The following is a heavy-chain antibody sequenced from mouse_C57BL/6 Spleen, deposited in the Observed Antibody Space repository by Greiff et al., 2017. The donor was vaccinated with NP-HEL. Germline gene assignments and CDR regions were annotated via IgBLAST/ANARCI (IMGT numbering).Heavy chain of an antibody. D-gene: IGHD2-5*01. Sequence: QVQLQQPGAELVRPGSSVKLSCKASGYTFTSYWMHWVKQRPIQGLEWIGNIDPSDSETHYNQKFKDKATLTVDKSSSTAYMQLSSLTSDDSAVYYCARGNYSNQFAYWGQGTLVTVSA. CDR1: GYTFTSYW. J-gene: IGHJ3*01. V-gene: IGHV1-52*01. CDR2: IDPSDSET. CDR3: ARGNYSNQFAY.